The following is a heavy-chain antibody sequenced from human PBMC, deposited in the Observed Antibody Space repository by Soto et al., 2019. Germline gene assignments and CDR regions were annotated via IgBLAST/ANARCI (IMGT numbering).Heavy chain of an antibody. CDR2: IYYSGST. J-gene: IGHJ5*02. CDR3: ARERPDGARLDP. Sequence: QVQLQESGPGMVKPSQTLSLTCTVSGGSISSGDYYCSWIRQPPGKGLEWIGYIYYSGSTYYNPSLQSRVTISVDTSKNQFSMKLCSVTAADTAVYYCARERPDGARLDPWGQGTLVTVSS. D-gene: IGHD6-25*01. V-gene: IGHV4-30-4*01. CDR1: GGSISSGDYY.